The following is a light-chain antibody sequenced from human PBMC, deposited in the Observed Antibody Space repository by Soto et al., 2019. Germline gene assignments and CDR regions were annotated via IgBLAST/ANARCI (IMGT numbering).Light chain of an antibody. CDR2: EVS. Sequence: QSALTQPASVSGSPGQSITISCTGTSSDVGGYHYVSWYQQHPGKAPKQTIYEVSNRPSGVSNRFSGAKSGNTASLTSYGLQAEDEADYYCSSYTSSSTLYVFGTGTKLTVL. J-gene: IGLJ1*01. V-gene: IGLV2-14*01. CDR3: SSYTSSSTLYV. CDR1: SSDVGGYHY.